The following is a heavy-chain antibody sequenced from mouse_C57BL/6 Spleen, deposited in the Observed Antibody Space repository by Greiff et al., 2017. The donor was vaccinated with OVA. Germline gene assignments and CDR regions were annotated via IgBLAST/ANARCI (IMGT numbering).Heavy chain of an antibody. CDR1: GYAFSSSW. D-gene: IGHD2-10*01. J-gene: IGHJ2*01. Sequence: QVQLKESGPELVKPGASVKISCKASGYAFSSSWMNWVKQRPGKGLEWIGRIYPGDGDTNYNGKFKGKATLTADKSSSTAYMQLSSLTSEDSAVYFCLPYYGNYGYWGQGTTLTVSS. CDR3: LPYYGNYGY. V-gene: IGHV1-82*01. CDR2: IYPGDGDT.